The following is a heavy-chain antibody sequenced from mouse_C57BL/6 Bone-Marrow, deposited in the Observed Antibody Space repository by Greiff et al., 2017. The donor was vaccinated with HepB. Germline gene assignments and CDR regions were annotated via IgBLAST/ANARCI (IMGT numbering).Heavy chain of an antibody. CDR2: IYPGSGST. J-gene: IGHJ3*01. Sequence: QVQLQQPGAELVKPGASVKMSCKASGYTFTSYWITWVKQRPGQGLEWIGDIYPGSGSTNYNEKFKCKATLTVDTSSSPAYMQLRSLTSEDSAVYDCARGDCEAAWFAYWGQGTLVTVSA. CDR3: ARGDCEAAWFAY. V-gene: IGHV1-55*01. CDR1: GYTFTSYW. D-gene: IGHD2-4*01.